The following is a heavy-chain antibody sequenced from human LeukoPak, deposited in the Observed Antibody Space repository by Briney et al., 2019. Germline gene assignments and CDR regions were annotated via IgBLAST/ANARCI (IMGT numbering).Heavy chain of an antibody. CDR1: GFTFSSYE. Sequence: GGSLRLSCAASGFTFSSYEMNWVRQAPGKGLEWVSYISSSGSTIYYADSVKGRFTISRDNAKNSLYLQMNSLRAEDTAVYYCAKDFGSGFIPTGFDYWGQGTLVTVSS. J-gene: IGHJ4*02. CDR2: ISSSGSTI. CDR3: AKDFGSGFIPTGFDY. V-gene: IGHV3-48*03. D-gene: IGHD3-22*01.